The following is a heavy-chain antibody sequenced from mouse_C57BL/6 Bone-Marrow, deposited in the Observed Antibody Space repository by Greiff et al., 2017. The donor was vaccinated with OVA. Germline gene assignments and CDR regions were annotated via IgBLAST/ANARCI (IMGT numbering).Heavy chain of an antibody. CDR3: VYDYDGDYYAMDY. J-gene: IGHJ4*01. D-gene: IGHD2-4*01. Sequence: VQLQQSGAELVKPGASVKMSCKASGYTFTSYWITWVKQRPGQGLEWIGDIYPGSGSTNYNEKFKSKATLTVDTSSSTAYMQLSSLTSEDSAVYYCVYDYDGDYYAMDYWGQGTSVTVSS. CDR2: IYPGSGST. V-gene: IGHV1-55*01. CDR1: GYTFTSYW.